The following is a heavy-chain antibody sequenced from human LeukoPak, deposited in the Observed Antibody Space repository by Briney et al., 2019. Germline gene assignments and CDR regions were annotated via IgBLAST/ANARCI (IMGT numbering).Heavy chain of an antibody. D-gene: IGHD3-22*01. V-gene: IGHV1-69*13. CDR1: GGTFSSYA. J-gene: IGHJ4*02. Sequence: SVKVSCKASGGTFSSYAISWVRQAPGQGLEWMGGIIPIFGTANYAQKFQGRVTITADESTSTAYMELSSLRSEDTAVYYCARDMAYYYDSSGYSYFDYWGQGTLVTVSS. CDR3: ARDMAYYYDSSGYSYFDY. CDR2: IIPIFGTA.